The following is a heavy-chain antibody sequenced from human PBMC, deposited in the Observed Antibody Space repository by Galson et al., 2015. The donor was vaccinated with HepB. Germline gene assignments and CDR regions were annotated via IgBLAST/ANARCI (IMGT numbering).Heavy chain of an antibody. J-gene: IGHJ4*02. D-gene: IGHD5-12*01. V-gene: IGHV3-21*04. CDR1: GFTFSTSN. CDR3: ARQRDSGYDLGPLDY. Sequence: SLRLSCAASGFTFSTSNMNWVRQTPGKGLEWVSAISGNGIYIYYADSMQGRFSISRDNAKNTLYLQMHSLRAEDTALYYCARQRDSGYDLGPLDYWGQGTLVTVSS. CDR2: ISGNGIYI.